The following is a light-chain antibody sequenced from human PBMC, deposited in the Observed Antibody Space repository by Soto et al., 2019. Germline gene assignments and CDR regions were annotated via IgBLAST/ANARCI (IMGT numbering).Light chain of an antibody. CDR2: DAS. J-gene: IGKJ1*01. Sequence: VFTQSPSTLSLSPGERATLSCRASQSVSSYLAWYQQKPGQAPRLLIYDASNRATGIPARFSGSGSGTDFTLTISSLEPEDFAVYYCQQRSNWLWTFGQGTKVDIK. V-gene: IGKV3-11*01. CDR3: QQRSNWLWT. CDR1: QSVSSY.